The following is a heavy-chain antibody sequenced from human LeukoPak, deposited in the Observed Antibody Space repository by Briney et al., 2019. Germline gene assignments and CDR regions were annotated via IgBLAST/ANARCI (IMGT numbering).Heavy chain of an antibody. D-gene: IGHD2-2*01. J-gene: IGHJ5*02. CDR2: ISYDGSNK. CDR3: ARGGYCSSTSCRWGNWFDP. CDR1: GFTFSSYA. V-gene: IGHV3-30-3*01. Sequence: PGGSLRLSCAASGFTFSSYAMHWVRQAPGKGLEWVAVISYDGSNKYYADSVKGRFTISRDNSKTTLYLQMNSLRAEDTAVYYCARGGYCSSTSCRWGNWFDPWGQGTLVTVSS.